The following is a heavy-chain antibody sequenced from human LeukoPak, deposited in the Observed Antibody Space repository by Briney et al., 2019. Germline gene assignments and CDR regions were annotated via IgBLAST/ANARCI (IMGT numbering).Heavy chain of an antibody. CDR1: GFTFSSHA. V-gene: IGHV3-23*01. J-gene: IGHJ4*02. Sequence: PGGSLRLSCATSGFTFSSHAMSWVRQAPGKGLEWVSAISGSGGETYYADSVKGRFTISRDNSKNTLYLQMNSLRAEDTAVYYCARTSLMTTVTPPDYWGQGTLVTVSS. CDR3: ARTSLMTTVTPPDY. D-gene: IGHD4-17*01. CDR2: ISGSGGET.